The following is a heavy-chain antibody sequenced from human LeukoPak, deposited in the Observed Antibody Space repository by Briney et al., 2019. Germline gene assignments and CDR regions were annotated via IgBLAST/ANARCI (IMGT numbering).Heavy chain of an antibody. CDR2: IYYSGST. CDR3: ARPLIVGGGASGFDP. V-gene: IGHV4-59*01. D-gene: IGHD1-26*01. Sequence: SETLSLTCTVSGGSLSSYYWGWIRQPPGKGLEWDGYIYYSGSTNYHPSLKSRVTISVDTSKIQFSLKLSSVTAADTAVYYCARPLIVGGGASGFDPWGQGTLVTVSS. CDR1: GGSLSSYY. J-gene: IGHJ5*02.